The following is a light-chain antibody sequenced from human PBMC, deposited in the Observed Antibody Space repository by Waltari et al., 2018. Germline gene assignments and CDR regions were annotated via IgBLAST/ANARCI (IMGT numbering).Light chain of an antibody. CDR2: GAS. Sequence: EVVLTQSPGTMSLSPGERANLSCRATQSINNNYLAWYQLKPGQAPRLLIYGASSRATGTPDRFTGSGSGTDFALTITRLEPEDFAVYYCHQYGWAPRGFGLGTKLEI. J-gene: IGKJ2*01. V-gene: IGKV3-20*01. CDR1: QSINNNY. CDR3: HQYGWAPRG.